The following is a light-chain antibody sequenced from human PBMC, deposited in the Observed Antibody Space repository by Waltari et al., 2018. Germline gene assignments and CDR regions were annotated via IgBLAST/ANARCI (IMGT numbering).Light chain of an antibody. CDR2: RDT. CDR1: ALPREF. J-gene: IGLJ3*02. Sequence: SYELTQPPSVSVSPGQTARITCSGDALPREFTSWYQQKPGQAPILLMFRDTERPSGIPERFSGSTSWTLVPLTITGVQAEDEADYYCQSTDSSGSFVVFGGGAKLTVL. V-gene: IGLV3-25*03. CDR3: QSTDSSGSFVV.